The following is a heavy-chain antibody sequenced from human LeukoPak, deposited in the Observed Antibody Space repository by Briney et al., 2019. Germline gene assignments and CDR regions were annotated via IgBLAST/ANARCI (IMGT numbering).Heavy chain of an antibody. Sequence: PSETLSLTCAVYGGSFSGYYWSWIRQPPGKGLEWIGEINHSGSTNYNPSLKSRVTISVDTSKNQFSLKLSSVTAADTAVYYCARDPNYGQDVWGQGTTVTVSS. CDR3: ARDPNYGQDV. D-gene: IGHD3-10*01. J-gene: IGHJ6*02. CDR1: GGSFSGYY. V-gene: IGHV4-34*01. CDR2: INHSGST.